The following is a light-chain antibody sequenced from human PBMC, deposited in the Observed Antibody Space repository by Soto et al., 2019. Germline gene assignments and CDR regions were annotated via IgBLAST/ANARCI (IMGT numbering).Light chain of an antibody. Sequence: QSALTQPRSVSGSPGQSVTISCTGTSSDVGGYNFVPWYQQLPGKAPKLMIYDVSNRPSGVPDRFYCSKSGNTASLTISGLQAEDEADYYCCSCAGSYTWVFGTGTKLTVL. CDR3: CSCAGSYTWV. V-gene: IGLV2-11*01. J-gene: IGLJ1*01. CDR1: SSDVGGYNF. CDR2: DVS.